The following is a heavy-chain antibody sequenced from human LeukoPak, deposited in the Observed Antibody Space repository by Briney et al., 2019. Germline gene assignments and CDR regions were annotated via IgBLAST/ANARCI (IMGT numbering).Heavy chain of an antibody. Sequence: SETLSLTCTASGGSISSYYWSWIRQPPGKGLEWIGYIYYSGSTNYNPSLKSRVTISVDTSKNQFSLKLSSVTAADTAVYYCARHGYYDSSGYYYDYWGQGTLITVSS. D-gene: IGHD3-22*01. CDR1: GGSISSYY. V-gene: IGHV4-59*08. CDR2: IYYSGST. J-gene: IGHJ4*02. CDR3: ARHGYYDSSGYYYDY.